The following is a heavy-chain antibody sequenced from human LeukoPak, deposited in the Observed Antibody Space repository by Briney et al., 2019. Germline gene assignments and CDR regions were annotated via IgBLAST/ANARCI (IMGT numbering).Heavy chain of an antibody. CDR2: ISSVSSTI. Sequence: PGRSLRLSCAASGFTFSSYSMNWVRQAPGRGLEWISFISSVSSTIFYADSVKGRFNISRDNVKNSLYLQMNGLRAEDTAVYYCARVHGGYPFDQWGQGTLVTVSS. J-gene: IGHJ4*02. V-gene: IGHV3-48*01. CDR1: GFTFSSYS. CDR3: ARVHGGYPFDQ. D-gene: IGHD2-15*01.